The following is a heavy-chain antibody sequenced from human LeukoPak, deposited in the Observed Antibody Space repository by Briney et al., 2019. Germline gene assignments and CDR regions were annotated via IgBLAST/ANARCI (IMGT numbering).Heavy chain of an antibody. CDR3: ARQQPLWFGELLIDY. D-gene: IGHD3-10*01. CDR1: GGSISSSSYY. V-gene: IGHV4-39*01. CDR2: IYYSGST. Sequence: SETLSLTCTVSGGSISSSSYYWGWIRQPPGKGLEWIGSIYYSGSTNYNPSLKSRVTISVDTSENQFSLKLSSVTAADTAVYYCARQQPLWFGELLIDYWGQGTLVTVSS. J-gene: IGHJ4*02.